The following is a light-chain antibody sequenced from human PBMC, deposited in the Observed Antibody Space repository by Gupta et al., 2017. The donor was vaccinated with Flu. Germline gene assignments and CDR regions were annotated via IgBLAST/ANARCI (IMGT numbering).Light chain of an antibody. CDR1: QSISSW. CDR2: KAS. CDR3: QQYNSYWT. J-gene: IGKJ1*01. V-gene: IGKV1-5*03. Sequence: DLQMTQSPSTLSASVGDRVTITCRASQSISSWLAWYQQKPGKAPKLLIYKASSLESGVPSRFSGSESGTEFTLTISSLQPDDFATYYCQQYNSYWTFGQGTKVEIK.